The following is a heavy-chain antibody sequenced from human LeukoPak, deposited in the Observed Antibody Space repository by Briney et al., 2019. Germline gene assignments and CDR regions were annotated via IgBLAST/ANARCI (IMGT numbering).Heavy chain of an antibody. CDR1: GFTFSSYA. CDR2: ISRSGSTQ. CDR3: ATFGGTTARPLAAEFSFDC. V-gene: IGHV3-48*01. J-gene: IGHJ4*02. Sequence: PGGSLRLSCAASGFTFSSYAMSWVRQAPGKGLEWVAYISRSGSTQHCADSVKGRFTISRDNAKNSLYLQMNSLRAEDTAVYYCATFGGTTARPLAAEFSFDCWGQGTLVTVSS. D-gene: IGHD1/OR15-1a*01.